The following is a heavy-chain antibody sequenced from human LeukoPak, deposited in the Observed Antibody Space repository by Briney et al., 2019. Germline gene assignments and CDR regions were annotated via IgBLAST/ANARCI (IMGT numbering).Heavy chain of an antibody. CDR3: ARDDYYDSSGYSQFDY. V-gene: IGHV1-18*01. D-gene: IGHD3-22*01. J-gene: IGHJ4*02. CDR2: ISAYNGNT. Sequence: ASVKVSCKASGYTFTSYGISWVRQAPGQGLEWMGWISAYNGNTNYAQKLQGRVTMTTDTSTSTAYMVLRSLRSDDTAVYYCARDDYYDSSGYSQFDYWGQGTLVTVSS. CDR1: GYTFTSYG.